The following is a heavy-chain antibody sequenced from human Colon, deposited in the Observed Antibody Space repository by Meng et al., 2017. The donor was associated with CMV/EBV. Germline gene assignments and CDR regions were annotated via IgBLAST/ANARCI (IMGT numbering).Heavy chain of an antibody. CDR2: LWHDETTK. Sequence: SGSTLSNYVMHWVRQAPGKGLEWVALLWHDETTKYYEESVKGRFTISRDDSKNTLFLQMNSLRVDDTAVYYCARDHFPWPAISGPNYWGQGTLVTVSS. CDR3: ARDHFPWPAISGPNY. D-gene: IGHD3-3*02. CDR1: GSTLSNYV. J-gene: IGHJ4*02. V-gene: IGHV3-33*01.